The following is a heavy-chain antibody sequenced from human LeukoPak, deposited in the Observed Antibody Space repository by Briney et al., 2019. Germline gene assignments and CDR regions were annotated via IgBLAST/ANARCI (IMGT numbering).Heavy chain of an antibody. CDR2: ITGGGG. Sequence: PGGSLRLSCVASGFTFSSYAMTWVRQPPGKGLEWVSSITGGGGNYADSVKGRFTISRDNSKNTLYLQLNSLSAEDTAVYYCAKSRLPYDSSGYYSFDYWGQGTLVTVSS. V-gene: IGHV3-23*01. J-gene: IGHJ4*02. CDR1: GFTFSSYA. CDR3: AKSRLPYDSSGYYSFDY. D-gene: IGHD3-22*01.